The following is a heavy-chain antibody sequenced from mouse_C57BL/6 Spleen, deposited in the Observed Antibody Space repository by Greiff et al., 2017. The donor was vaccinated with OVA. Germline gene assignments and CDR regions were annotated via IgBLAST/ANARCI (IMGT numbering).Heavy chain of an antibody. CDR2: IDPSDSET. J-gene: IGHJ4*01. CDR1: GYTFTSYW. V-gene: IGHV1-52*01. Sequence: QVQLQQPGAELVRPGSSVKLSCKASGYTFTSYWMHWVKQRPIQGLEWIGNIDPSDSETHYNQKFKDKATLTVEKSSSTAYMQLSSLTSEDSEVYYCAREGGGGYAMDYWGQGTSGTVSS. CDR3: AREGGGGYAMDY.